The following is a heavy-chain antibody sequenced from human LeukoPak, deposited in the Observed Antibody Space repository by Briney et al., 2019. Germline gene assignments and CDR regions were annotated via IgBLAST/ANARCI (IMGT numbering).Heavy chain of an antibody. J-gene: IGHJ4*02. CDR1: GFTFSSYA. Sequence: GGSLRLSCAASGFTFSSYAMSWGREAPRQGLERVSAISISGGSTYYADSVKGRFTISRDNPKTTLYLQLNSLRAEDTAVYYCAKLISGTWALDYSGQGTLVTVSS. D-gene: IGHD1-1*01. CDR3: AKLISGTWALDY. CDR2: ISISGGST. V-gene: IGHV3-23*01.